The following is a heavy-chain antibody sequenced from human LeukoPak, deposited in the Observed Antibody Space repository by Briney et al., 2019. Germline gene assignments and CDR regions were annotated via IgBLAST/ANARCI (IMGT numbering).Heavy chain of an antibody. D-gene: IGHD3-22*01. CDR3: ARDPMGKYYYDSSADV. J-gene: IGHJ6*04. CDR1: GFTFSSYS. V-gene: IGHV3-21*01. CDR2: INSSSSYI. Sequence: GGSLRLSCAASGFTFSSYSMNWVRQAPGKGLEWVSSINSSSSYIYYADSVKGRFTISRDNAKNSLYLQMNSLRAEDTAVYYCARDPMGKYYYDSSADVWGKGTAVTVSS.